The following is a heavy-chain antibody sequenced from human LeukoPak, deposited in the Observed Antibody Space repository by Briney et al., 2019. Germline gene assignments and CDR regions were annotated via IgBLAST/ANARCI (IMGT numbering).Heavy chain of an antibody. CDR2: ISSSSSYT. CDR3: ERTPGFCSGGSCDY. D-gene: IGHD2-15*01. CDR1: GFSFSSYS. V-gene: IGHV3-21*01. Sequence: PGGSLRLSCAASGFSFSSYSMKWVRQAPGKGLEWVSSISSSSSYTNYADSVKGRFTISRDNAKNSLYLQMNSLRAEDTAIYYCERTPGFCSGGSCDYWGQGTLVTVSS. J-gene: IGHJ4*02.